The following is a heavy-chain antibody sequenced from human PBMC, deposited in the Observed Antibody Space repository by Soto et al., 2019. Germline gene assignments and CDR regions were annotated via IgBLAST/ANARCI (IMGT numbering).Heavy chain of an antibody. V-gene: IGHV1-18*04. CDR1: GYTFTSYG. CDR3: ARDLPRGYSYGYDAFDI. Sequence: ASVKVSCKASGYTFTSYGISWVRQAPGQGLEWMGWISAYNGNTNYAQKLQDRVTMTTDTSTSTAYMELRSLRSDDTAVYYCARDLPRGYSYGYDAFDIWGQGTMVTVSS. CDR2: ISAYNGNT. D-gene: IGHD5-18*01. J-gene: IGHJ3*02.